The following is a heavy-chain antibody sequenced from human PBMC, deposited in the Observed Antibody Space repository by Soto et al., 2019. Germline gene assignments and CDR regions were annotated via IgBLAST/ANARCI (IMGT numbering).Heavy chain of an antibody. D-gene: IGHD1-26*01. J-gene: IGHJ4*02. CDR2: ISFDGSNK. CDR1: GFTFSSYA. V-gene: IGHV3-30-3*01. Sequence: PGGSLRLSCAASGFTFSSYAMYWVRQAPGKGLEWVAVISFDGSNKYYADSMKGRFTISRDNSKNTLYLQLNSLRAEDTAVYYCASSRWDLTTLVYWGQGTLVTVSS. CDR3: ASSRWDLTTLVY.